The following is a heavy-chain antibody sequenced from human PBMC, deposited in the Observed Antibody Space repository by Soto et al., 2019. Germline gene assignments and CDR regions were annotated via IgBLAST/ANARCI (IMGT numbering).Heavy chain of an antibody. V-gene: IGHV5-10-1*01. CDR2: IDPSDSQT. CDR1: GYSFAGYW. J-gene: IGHJ4*02. Sequence: GESLKISCKGSGYSFAGYWITWVRQKPGKGLEWMGRIDPSDSQTYYSPSFRGHVTISVTKSITTVFLQWSSLRASDTAMYYCARQIYDSDTGPNFRYYFDSWGQGTPVTVSS. CDR3: ARQIYDSDTGPNFRYYFDS. D-gene: IGHD3-22*01.